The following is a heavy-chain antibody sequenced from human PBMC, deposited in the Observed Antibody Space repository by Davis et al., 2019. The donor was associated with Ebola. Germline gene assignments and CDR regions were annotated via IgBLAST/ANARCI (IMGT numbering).Heavy chain of an antibody. V-gene: IGHV3-11*01. CDR2: ISSSGTAL. Sequence: PGGSLRLSCTASGFTFREYYMSWIRQAPGKGLEPVSYISSSGTALYYADSVNGRFTVSRDDAKNSLSLQMNDLRVEDTAIYYCARDRDSWRHIHLGEAVDLWGQGTMVSVSS. CDR1: GFTFREYY. J-gene: IGHJ3*01. CDR3: ARDRDSWRHIHLGEAVDL. D-gene: IGHD3-3*01.